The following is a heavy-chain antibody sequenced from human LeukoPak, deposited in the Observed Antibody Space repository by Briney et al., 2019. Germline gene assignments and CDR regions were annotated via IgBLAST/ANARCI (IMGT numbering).Heavy chain of an antibody. V-gene: IGHV3-23*01. D-gene: IGHD6-25*01. J-gene: IGHJ5*02. CDR2: ISDSGGDT. Sequence: PGGSLRLSCAASGFTFSSYAMSWVRQAPGKGLEWVSSISDSGGDTFYADSVKGHFTISRDNSKNTLYLQMNSLRAEDTAVYYCTKRQGFDPWGQGTLVTVSS. CDR3: TKRQGFDP. CDR1: GFTFSSYA.